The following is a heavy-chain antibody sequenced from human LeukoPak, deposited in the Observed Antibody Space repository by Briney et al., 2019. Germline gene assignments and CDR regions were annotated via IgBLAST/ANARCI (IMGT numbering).Heavy chain of an antibody. D-gene: IGHD1-26*01. J-gene: IGHJ4*02. Sequence: GGSLRLSCIASGFTFSSYGMHWVRQAPGKGLEWVAFIRYDGYDKYYGDSVKGRFTISRDNAKNSLYLQMNSLRAEDTAVYYCARDTSVGAAYSDLWGQGALVAVSS. CDR3: ARDTSVGAAYSDL. CDR1: GFTFSSYG. CDR2: IRYDGYDK. V-gene: IGHV3-30*02.